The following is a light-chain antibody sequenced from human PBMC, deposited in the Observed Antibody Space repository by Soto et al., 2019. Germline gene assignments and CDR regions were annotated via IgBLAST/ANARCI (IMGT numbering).Light chain of an antibody. CDR1: QTISSW. J-gene: IGKJ1*01. CDR2: KAS. Sequence: DIHMTQSPSTLSLSLGDRVTITCRASQTISSWLAWYQQKPGKAPKLLIYKASTLKSGVPSRFSGSGSGTEFTLTISSLQPDDFATYYCQQYNSYWTFGQGTKVDI. CDR3: QQYNSYWT. V-gene: IGKV1-5*03.